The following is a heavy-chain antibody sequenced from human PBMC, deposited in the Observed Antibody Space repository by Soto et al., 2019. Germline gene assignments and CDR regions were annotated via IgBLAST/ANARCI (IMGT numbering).Heavy chain of an antibody. D-gene: IGHD3-3*01. V-gene: IGHV1-8*01. CDR2: MNPNSGNT. CDR3: ARGLKRITIFGVAVNGNWFDP. CDR1: GYTFTSYD. J-gene: IGHJ5*02. Sequence: ASVKVSCKASGYTFTSYDINWVRQATGQGLEWMGWMNPNSGNTGYAQKFQGRVTMTRNTSISTAYMELSSLRSEDTAVYYCARGLKRITIFGVAVNGNWFDPWGQRTPVTVSS.